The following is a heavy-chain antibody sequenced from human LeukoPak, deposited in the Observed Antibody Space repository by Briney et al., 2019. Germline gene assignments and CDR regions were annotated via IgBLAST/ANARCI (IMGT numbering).Heavy chain of an antibody. Sequence: GASVKVSCKASGGTFSSYAISWVRQAPGQGLEWMGGLIPIFGTANYAQKFQGRVTITADGSTSTAYMELSSLRSEDTAVYYCARGSSSWQRMTYYYYGMDVWGQGTAVTVSS. CDR2: LIPIFGTA. D-gene: IGHD6-13*01. V-gene: IGHV1-69*13. J-gene: IGHJ6*02. CDR1: GGTFSSYA. CDR3: ARGSSSWQRMTYYYYGMDV.